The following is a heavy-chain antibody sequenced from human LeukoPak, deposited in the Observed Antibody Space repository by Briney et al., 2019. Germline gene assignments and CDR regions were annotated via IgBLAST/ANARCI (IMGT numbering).Heavy chain of an antibody. J-gene: IGHJ4*02. D-gene: IGHD3-10*01. CDR2: MSYDGTNY. CDR3: ARAQYITSSSPDY. CDR1: GFTFSDYA. Sequence: GRSLRLSCAASGFTFSDYAMHWVRQAPGKGLEWVAVMSYDGTNYYYADSVKGRFTISGDNSKKTLYLQMKSLRVEDTAVYYCARAQYITSSSPDYWGQGTLVTVSS. V-gene: IGHV3-30*04.